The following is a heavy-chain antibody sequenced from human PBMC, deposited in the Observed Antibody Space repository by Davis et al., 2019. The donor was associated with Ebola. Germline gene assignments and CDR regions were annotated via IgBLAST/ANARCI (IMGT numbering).Heavy chain of an antibody. V-gene: IGHV2-5*02. CDR2: IYWDDDK. CDR1: GLSLSTSGVG. CDR3: ARSAADY. D-gene: IGHD3-10*01. J-gene: IGHJ4*02. Sequence: SGSPLVTPTPTLTLTYTFSGLSLSTSGVGVGGMRQPTGNALERLVLIYWDDDKRYSPSLKSRLTITKDTSKNQVVLTRTNMDPVDTATYYCARSAADYWGQGTLVTVSS.